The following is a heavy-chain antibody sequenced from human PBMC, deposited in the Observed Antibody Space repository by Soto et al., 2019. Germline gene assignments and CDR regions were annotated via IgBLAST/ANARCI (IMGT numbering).Heavy chain of an antibody. CDR2: INHSGST. J-gene: IGHJ3*02. Sequence: SETLSLTCAVYGGSFSGYYWSWIRQPPGKGLEWIGEINHSGSTNYNPTLKSRVTISVDTSKNQFSLKLSSVTAADTAVYYCARAILVPAAMDDVDAFDIWGQGTMVTVSS. D-gene: IGHD2-2*01. V-gene: IGHV4-34*01. CDR3: ARAILVPAAMDDVDAFDI. CDR1: GGSFSGYY.